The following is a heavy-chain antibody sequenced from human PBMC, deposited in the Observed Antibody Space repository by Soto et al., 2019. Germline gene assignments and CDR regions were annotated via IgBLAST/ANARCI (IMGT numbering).Heavy chain of an antibody. V-gene: IGHV4-61*01. CDR3: ARIWVDGDSGFYVFDY. CDR2: IHHTGST. CDR1: GGSVSSGSYY. Sequence: QVQLQESGPGLVKPSETLSLTCTVSGGSVSSGSYYWSWIRQPPGKGLEWIGYIHHTGSTNYNPSLKSRVTLSVDTPQNQFTLELSSVTAADTAVFYCARIWVDGDSGFYVFDYWGQGTLVTVSS. D-gene: IGHD3-22*01. J-gene: IGHJ4*02.